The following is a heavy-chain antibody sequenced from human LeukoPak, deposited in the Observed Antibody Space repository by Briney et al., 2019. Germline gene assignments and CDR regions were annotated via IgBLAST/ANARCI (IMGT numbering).Heavy chain of an antibody. Sequence: ASVKVSCKASGYTFTSYYMHWVRQAPGQGLEWMGIINPSGGSTSYAQKFQGRVTMTRDTSTSTVYMELSSPRSEDTAVYYCARASHYYDSSGSFDYWGQGTLVTVSS. J-gene: IGHJ4*02. V-gene: IGHV1-46*01. CDR2: INPSGGST. D-gene: IGHD3-22*01. CDR1: GYTFTSYY. CDR3: ARASHYYDSSGSFDY.